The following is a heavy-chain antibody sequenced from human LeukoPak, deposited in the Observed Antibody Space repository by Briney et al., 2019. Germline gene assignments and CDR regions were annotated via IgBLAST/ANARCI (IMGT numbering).Heavy chain of an antibody. Sequence: GGSLRLSCAASGFTFSSYSMNWVRQAPGKGLEWVSYIGSSSSPIYYADSVKGRFTMSRDNAQNALYLEMNSLRAEDTAVYYCAREKKTEWTTGAFDMWGQGTMVIVSS. CDR2: IGSSSSPI. J-gene: IGHJ3*02. V-gene: IGHV3-48*04. CDR1: GFTFSSYS. CDR3: AREKKTEWTTGAFDM. D-gene: IGHD3-3*01.